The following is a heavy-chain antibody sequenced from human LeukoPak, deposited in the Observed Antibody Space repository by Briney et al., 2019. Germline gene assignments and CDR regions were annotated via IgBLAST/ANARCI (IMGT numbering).Heavy chain of an antibody. CDR2: ISSGGST. CDR3: ARGDDYKSTLFGY. CDR1: GASISRYF. V-gene: IGHV4-59*01. J-gene: IGHJ4*02. D-gene: IGHD5-12*01. Sequence: SETLSLTCTVSGASISRYFWNWIRQPPGKELEWIGYISSGGSTNYNPSLKSRVTISIDTSKNQFSLKLTSATAADTAVYYCARGDDYKSTLFGYWGQGTLVTVSS.